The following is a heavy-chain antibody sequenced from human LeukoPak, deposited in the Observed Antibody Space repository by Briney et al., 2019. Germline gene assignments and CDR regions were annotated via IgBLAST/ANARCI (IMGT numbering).Heavy chain of an antibody. J-gene: IGHJ4*02. CDR2: ISAYNGNT. D-gene: IGHD6-19*01. V-gene: IGHV1-18*01. Sequence: ASVTVSCTASAYAFTSYGISWVRQAPGPGLEWVGWISAYNGNTNYAQKLQGRVTMTTDTSTSTAYMELRSLRSDDTAVYYCARHAMGIAVADTDYWGQGTLVTVSS. CDR3: ARHAMGIAVADTDY. CDR1: AYAFTSYG.